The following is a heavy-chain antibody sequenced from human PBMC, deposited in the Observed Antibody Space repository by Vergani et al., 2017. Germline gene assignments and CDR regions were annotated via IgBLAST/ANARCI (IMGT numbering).Heavy chain of an antibody. D-gene: IGHD2-2*02. CDR1: GYTFTGYY. Sequence: QVQLVQSGAEVKKPGASVKVSCKASGYTFTGYYMHWVRQAPGQGLEWMGWINPNSGGTNYAQKFQGRVTMTRDTSISTAYMELSRLRSDDTAVYYCAGSILVVPAAIPNFDYWGQGTLVTVSS. V-gene: IGHV1-2*02. J-gene: IGHJ4*02. CDR3: AGSILVVPAAIPNFDY. CDR2: INPNSGGT.